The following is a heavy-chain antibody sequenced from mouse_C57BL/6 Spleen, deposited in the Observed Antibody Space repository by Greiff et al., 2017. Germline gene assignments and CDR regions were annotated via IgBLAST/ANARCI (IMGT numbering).Heavy chain of an antibody. V-gene: IGHV1-4*01. CDR3: AHYYGSPYYLDY. CDR1: GYTFTSYT. CDR2: INPSSGYT. J-gene: IGHJ2*01. Sequence: LVESGAELARPGASVKMSCKASGYTFTSYTMHWVKQRPGQGLEWIGYINPSSGYTKYNQKFKDKATLTADKSSSTAYMQLSSLTSEDSAVYYCAHYYGSPYYLDYWGQGTTLSVSS. D-gene: IGHD1-1*01.